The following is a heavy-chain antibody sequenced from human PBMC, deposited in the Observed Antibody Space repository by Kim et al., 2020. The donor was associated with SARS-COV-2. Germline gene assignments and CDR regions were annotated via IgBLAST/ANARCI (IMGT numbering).Heavy chain of an antibody. Sequence: DAVKGRFTISRDNAKNSLYLQMNSLRAEDTALYYCAKDWGYYDSSGYYYDWGQGTLVTVSS. D-gene: IGHD3-22*01. CDR3: AKDWGYYDSSGYYYD. J-gene: IGHJ4*02. V-gene: IGHV3-9*01.